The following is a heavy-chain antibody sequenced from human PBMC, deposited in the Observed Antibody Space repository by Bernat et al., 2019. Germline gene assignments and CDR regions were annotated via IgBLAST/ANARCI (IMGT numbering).Heavy chain of an antibody. CDR3: AKDEIAAVGKFDY. Sequence: EVQLLESGGGLVQPGGSLRLSCAASGFTFSSYAMSWVRQAPGKGLEWVSAISGSGGSTYYADSMKGRFTISRDNSKNTLYLQMNSLRAEDTAVYYCAKDEIAAVGKFDYWGQGTLVTVSS. V-gene: IGHV3-23*01. J-gene: IGHJ4*02. D-gene: IGHD6-13*01. CDR1: GFTFSSYA. CDR2: ISGSGGST.